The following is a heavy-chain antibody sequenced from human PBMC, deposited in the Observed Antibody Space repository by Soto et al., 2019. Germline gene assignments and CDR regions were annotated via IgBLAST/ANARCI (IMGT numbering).Heavy chain of an antibody. Sequence: SETLSLTCTVSGGSISSSSYYWGWIRQPPGKGLEWIGSIYYSGSTYYNPSLKSRVTISVDTSKNQFSLKLSSVTAADTAVYYCARQYGSTYGMDVWGQGTTVTVSS. CDR3: ARQYGSTYGMDV. CDR1: GGSISSSSYY. CDR2: IYYSGST. D-gene: IGHD3-10*01. V-gene: IGHV4-39*01. J-gene: IGHJ6*02.